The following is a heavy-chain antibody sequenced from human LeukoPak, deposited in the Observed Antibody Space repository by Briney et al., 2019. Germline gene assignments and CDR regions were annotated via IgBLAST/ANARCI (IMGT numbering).Heavy chain of an antibody. CDR1: GYNFASYW. Sequence: GESLKISCKGSGYNFASYWIGWVRQMPGRGLEWMGIIYPADSDTRYSPSFQGQVTVSADKSISTAYLQWSSLKASVTAMYYCARLTPHYYGSGSYYSLPDYWGQGTLVTVSS. CDR3: ARLTPHYYGSGSYYSLPDY. D-gene: IGHD3-10*01. V-gene: IGHV5-51*01. J-gene: IGHJ4*02. CDR2: IYPADSDT.